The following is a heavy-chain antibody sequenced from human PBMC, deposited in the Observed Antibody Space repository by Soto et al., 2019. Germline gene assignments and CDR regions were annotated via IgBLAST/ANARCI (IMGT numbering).Heavy chain of an antibody. CDR1: GGSISSYY. J-gene: IGHJ4*02. Sequence: ASETLSLTCTVSGGSISSYYWSWIRQPPGKGLEWIGYIYYSGSTNYNPSLKSRVTISVDTSKNQFSLKLSSVTAADTAVYYCAGLYGSGNHGDFDYWGQGTLVTVSS. D-gene: IGHD3-10*01. CDR2: IYYSGST. V-gene: IGHV4-59*08. CDR3: AGLYGSGNHGDFDY.